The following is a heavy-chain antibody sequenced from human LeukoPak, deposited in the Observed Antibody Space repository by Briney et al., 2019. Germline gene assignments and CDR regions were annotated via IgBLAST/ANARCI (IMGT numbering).Heavy chain of an antibody. J-gene: IGHJ4*02. CDR1: GFTFRTYA. CDR3: AKRLPYYFDY. D-gene: IGHD2-15*01. Sequence: PGGSLRLSCVASGFTFRTYALSWVRQAPGKGLEWVSVINGGGGAYYADSVKGRFAISRDNSKNTLFLQMNSLRAEDTAIYYCAKRLPYYFDYWGQGILVTVSS. V-gene: IGHV3-23*01. CDR2: INGGGGA.